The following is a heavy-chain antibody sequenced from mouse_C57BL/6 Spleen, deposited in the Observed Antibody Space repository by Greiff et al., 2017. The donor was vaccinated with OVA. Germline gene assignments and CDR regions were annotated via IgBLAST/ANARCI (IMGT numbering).Heavy chain of an antibody. V-gene: IGHV5-17*01. J-gene: IGHJ4*01. CDR1: GFTFSDYG. CDR3: ARTPLQGGAMDY. Sequence: EVMLVESGGGLVKPGGSLKLSCAASGFTFSDYGMHWVRQAPEKGLEWVAYISSGSSTIYYADTVKGRFTISRDNAKNNLFLQMTSLRSEDTAMYYCARTPLQGGAMDYWGQGTSVTVSS. CDR2: ISSGSSTI. D-gene: IGHD2-1*01.